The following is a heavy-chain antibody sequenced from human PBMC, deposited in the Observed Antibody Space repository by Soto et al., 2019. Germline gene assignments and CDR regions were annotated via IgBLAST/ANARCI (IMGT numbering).Heavy chain of an antibody. CDR1: GFTFSSYA. D-gene: IGHD6-19*01. CDR3: AKEGLTFIPPKGIAVAGNYFDY. CDR2: ISGSGGST. Sequence: GGSLRLPCAASGFTFSSYAMSWVRQAPGKGLEWVSAISGSGGSTYYADSVKGRFTISRDNSKNTLYLQMNSLRAEDTAVYYCAKEGLTFIPPKGIAVAGNYFDYWGQGTLVTVSS. J-gene: IGHJ4*02. V-gene: IGHV3-23*01.